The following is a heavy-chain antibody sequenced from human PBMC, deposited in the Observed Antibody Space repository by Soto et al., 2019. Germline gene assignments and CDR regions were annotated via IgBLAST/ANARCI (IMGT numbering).Heavy chain of an antibody. CDR2: IYYSGST. J-gene: IGHJ5*02. V-gene: IGHV4-31*03. Sequence: LSLTCTVSGGSISSGGYYWSWIRQHPGKGMEWIGYIYYSGSTYYNPSLKSRVTISVDTSKNQFSLKLSSVTAADTAVYYCARERALCYDILTGYETNWFAPSSQGTLVTVSS. CDR3: ARERALCYDILTGYETNWFAP. D-gene: IGHD3-9*01. CDR1: GGSISSGGYY.